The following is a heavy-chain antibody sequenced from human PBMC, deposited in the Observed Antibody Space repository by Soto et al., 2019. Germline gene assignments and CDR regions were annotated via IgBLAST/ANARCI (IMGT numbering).Heavy chain of an antibody. Sequence: EVRLLESGGGLVQPGGSLRLSCAASGFTFSSYAMSWVRQAPGKGLEWVSAIGGSGGNTYYADSAKGRFTISRDNSKNTLYLQMNGLRAEDTAVYYCAKDRSNAWYGVGFRGQGTLVIVSS. V-gene: IGHV3-23*01. CDR2: IGGSGGNT. J-gene: IGHJ4*02. D-gene: IGHD6-19*01. CDR1: GFTFSSYA. CDR3: AKDRSNAWYGVGF.